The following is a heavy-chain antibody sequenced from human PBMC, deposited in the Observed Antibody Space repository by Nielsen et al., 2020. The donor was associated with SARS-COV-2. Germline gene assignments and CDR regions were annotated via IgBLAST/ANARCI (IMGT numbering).Heavy chain of an antibody. Sequence: GESLKISCAGSGFTFSAYSMSWVRQAPGKGLEWVSADSGSGVSTYYADSVKGRFTISRANSRNTVYLQMNSLRAEDTAVYYCAKGVEGYGSGSYPLDYWGQGTLVTVSS. CDR2: DSGSGVST. CDR3: AKGVEGYGSGSYPLDY. CDR1: GFTFSAYS. V-gene: IGHV3-23*01. J-gene: IGHJ4*02. D-gene: IGHD3-10*01.